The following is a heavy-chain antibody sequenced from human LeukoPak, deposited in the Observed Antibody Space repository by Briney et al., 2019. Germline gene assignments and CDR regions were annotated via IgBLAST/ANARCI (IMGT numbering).Heavy chain of an antibody. Sequence: GESLKISCKGSGYSFTSYWIGWVRQMPGKGLEWMGIIYPGDSDTRYSPSFQGQVTISADKSIRTAYLQWSSLKASDTATYYCARMRISVVLAPHGFDIWGQGTMVTVSS. D-gene: IGHD2-21*01. CDR3: ARMRISVVLAPHGFDI. J-gene: IGHJ3*02. CDR1: GYSFTSYW. CDR2: IYPGDSDT. V-gene: IGHV5-51*01.